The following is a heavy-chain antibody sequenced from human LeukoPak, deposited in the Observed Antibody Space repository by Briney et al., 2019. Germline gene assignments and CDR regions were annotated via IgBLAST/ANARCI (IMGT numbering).Heavy chain of an antibody. CDR3: TRTQGTYNY. J-gene: IGHJ4*02. V-gene: IGHV1-18*01. Sequence: GASVKVSCKTSGYTFTSYGISWVRQAPGQGLEWMGWISPYNGNTNYAQKFQGRVSMATDTSTSTAYMELRSLRPDDTAVYYCTRTQGTYNYWGQGTLVTVSS. CDR1: GYTFTSYG. D-gene: IGHD3-10*01. CDR2: ISPYNGNT.